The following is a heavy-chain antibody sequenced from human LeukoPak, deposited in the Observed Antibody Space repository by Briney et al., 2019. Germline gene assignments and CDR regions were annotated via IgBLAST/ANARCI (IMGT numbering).Heavy chain of an antibody. V-gene: IGHV1-2*02. CDR1: GYTFTGYY. CDR2: INPNSGGT. CDR3: ARGDYYYDSSGFDY. J-gene: IGHJ4*02. Sequence: GASVKVSCKASGYTFTGYYMHWVRQAPGQGLEWMGWINPNSGGTNYAQKFQGRVTMTRDTSTSTVYMELSSLRSEDTAVYYCARGDYYYDSSGFDYWGQGTLVTVSS. D-gene: IGHD3-22*01.